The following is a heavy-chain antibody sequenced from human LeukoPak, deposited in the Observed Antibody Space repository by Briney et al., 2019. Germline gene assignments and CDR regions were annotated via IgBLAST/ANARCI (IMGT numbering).Heavy chain of an antibody. J-gene: IGHJ4*02. D-gene: IGHD6-19*01. CDR1: GFTFSSNW. V-gene: IGHV3-74*01. CDR2: INSDGTST. CDR3: ARDGSSGWYWVDY. Sequence: GGSLRLSCAASGFTFSSNWMHWVRQAPGKGLVWVSRINSDGTSTIYADSVKGRFTISRDNAKNTLYLQMNILRAEDTAVYYCARDGSSGWYWVDYWGQGTLVTVSS.